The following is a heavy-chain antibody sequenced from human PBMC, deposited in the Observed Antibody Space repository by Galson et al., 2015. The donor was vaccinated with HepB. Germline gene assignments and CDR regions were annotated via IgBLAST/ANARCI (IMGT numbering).Heavy chain of an antibody. CDR2: IWYDGSNK. D-gene: IGHD6-19*01. V-gene: IGHV3-33*08. CDR1: GFTFSSYG. Sequence: SLRLSCAASGFTFSSYGMHWVRQAPGKGLEWVAVIWYDGSNKYYADSVKGRFTISRDNSKNTLYLQMNSLRAEDTAVYYCARDQLSSGWYGNYPDYWGQGTLVTVSS. J-gene: IGHJ4*02. CDR3: ARDQLSSGWYGNYPDY.